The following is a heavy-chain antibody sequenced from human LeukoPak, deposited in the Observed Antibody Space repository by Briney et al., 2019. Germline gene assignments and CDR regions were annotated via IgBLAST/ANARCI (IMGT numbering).Heavy chain of an antibody. V-gene: IGHV4-4*07. CDR3: ARDDPARMTATLDY. CDR1: GGSINNYF. J-gene: IGHJ4*02. D-gene: IGHD2-21*02. Sequence: PSETLSLTCTVSGGSINNYFWSWVRQPAGEGLEWIGRIYTSGSTNYNPSLRSRVTISVDMSKNQFSLKLSSVTAADTAVYYCARDDPARMTATLDYWGQGILATVSS. CDR2: IYTSGST.